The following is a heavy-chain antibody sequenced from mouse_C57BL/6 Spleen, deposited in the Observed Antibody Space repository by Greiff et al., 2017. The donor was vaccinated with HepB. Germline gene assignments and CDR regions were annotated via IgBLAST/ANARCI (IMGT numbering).Heavy chain of an antibody. CDR3: ARSHYYGRGNYFDY. J-gene: IGHJ2*01. V-gene: IGHV3-6*01. CDR2: ISYDGSN. CDR1: GYSITSGYY. Sequence: DVQLQESGPGLVKPSQSLSLTCSVTGYSITSGYYWNWIRQFPGNKLEWMGYISYDGSNNYNPSLKNRISITRDTSKNQFFLKLNSVTTEDTATYYCARSHYYGRGNYFDYWGQSTTLTVSS. D-gene: IGHD1-1*01.